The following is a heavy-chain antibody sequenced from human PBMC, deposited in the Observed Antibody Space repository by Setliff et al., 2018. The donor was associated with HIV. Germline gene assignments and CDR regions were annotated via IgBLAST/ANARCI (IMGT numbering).Heavy chain of an antibody. CDR3: ATHASTVQDAMDV. J-gene: IGHJ6*02. CDR1: GGSISNSRYH. V-gene: IGHV4-39*01. CDR2: IHSSGIT. Sequence: SETLSLTCTVSGGSISNSRYHWVWIRQPPGKGLEWIGNIHSSGITYYKPSLKSRLTISLDTSKNQFSLKLSSVTAADTAVYYCATHASTVQDAMDVWGQGTTVTVSS. D-gene: IGHD4-4*01.